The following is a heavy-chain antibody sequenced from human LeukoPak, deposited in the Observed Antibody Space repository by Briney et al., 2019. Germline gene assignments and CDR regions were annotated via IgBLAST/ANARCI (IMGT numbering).Heavy chain of an antibody. CDR3: ARVQGKNYWDY. V-gene: IGHV3-7*01. CDR2: IKEDESEQ. D-gene: IGHD4-23*01. CDR1: GFTFSNFW. J-gene: IGHJ4*02. Sequence: PGGSLRLSCAASGFTFSNFWMSWGRPAPGKGLEWVANIKEDESEQYYVDSVKGRFTISRDNAKNSLFLQRNSLRAEDTAVFYCARVQGKNYWDYWGQGTLVSVSS.